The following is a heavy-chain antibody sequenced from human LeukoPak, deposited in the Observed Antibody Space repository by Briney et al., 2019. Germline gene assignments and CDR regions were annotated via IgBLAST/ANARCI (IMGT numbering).Heavy chain of an antibody. Sequence: GGSLRLSCAASGFTFSSYWMHWVRQAPGKGLVWVSRINTDGSSTSYADSVKGRFTISRDNARNTLYLQMNSLRAEDTAVYYCARSGIQSGYCSSTSCYTGYWGQGTLVTVSS. V-gene: IGHV3-74*01. D-gene: IGHD2-2*02. CDR2: INTDGSST. J-gene: IGHJ4*02. CDR1: GFTFSSYW. CDR3: ARSGIQSGYCSSTSCYTGY.